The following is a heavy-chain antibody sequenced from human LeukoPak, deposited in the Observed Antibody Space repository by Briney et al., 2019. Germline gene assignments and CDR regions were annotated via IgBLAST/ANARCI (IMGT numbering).Heavy chain of an antibody. D-gene: IGHD3-22*01. V-gene: IGHV3-30*02. CDR1: GFTFSSYN. J-gene: IGHJ4*02. Sequence: GGSLRLSCATSGFTFSSYNMHWVRQAPGKGLEWVAFIQNDGSNTYYADSVKGRFTISRDNAKNSLYLQMNSLRAEDTALYYCARSALVYYDSSGYSDYWGRGTLVTVSS. CDR2: IQNDGSNT. CDR3: ARSALVYYDSSGYSDY.